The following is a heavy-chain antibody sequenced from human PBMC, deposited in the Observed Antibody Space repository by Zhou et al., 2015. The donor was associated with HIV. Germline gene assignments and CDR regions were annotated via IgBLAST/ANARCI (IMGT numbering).Heavy chain of an antibody. J-gene: IGHJ3*02. D-gene: IGHD2-21*02. CDR2: IIPIFGTA. Sequence: QVQLVQSGAEVKKPGSSVKVSCKASGGTFSSYAISWVRQAPGQGLEWMGGIIPIFGTANYAQKFQGRVTITADESTSTAYMELSSLRSEDTAVYYCAREGSTVTAISRSDAFDIWGQGTMVTVSS. CDR1: GGTFSSYA. CDR3: AREGSTVTAISRSDAFDI. V-gene: IGHV1-69*01.